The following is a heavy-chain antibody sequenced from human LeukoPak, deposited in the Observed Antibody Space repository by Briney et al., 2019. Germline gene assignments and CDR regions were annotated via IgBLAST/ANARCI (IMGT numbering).Heavy chain of an antibody. CDR1: GGSISSYY. Sequence: SETLSPTCTVSGGSISSYYRSWIRQPPGKGLEWIGYIYYSGSTNYSPTLKSRITISVDTSKNQFSLRLSSVTAADTAMYFCARVIGNYFPDYWGQGTLVTVSS. CDR2: IYYSGST. D-gene: IGHD4-11*01. CDR3: ARVIGNYFPDY. V-gene: IGHV4-59*01. J-gene: IGHJ4*02.